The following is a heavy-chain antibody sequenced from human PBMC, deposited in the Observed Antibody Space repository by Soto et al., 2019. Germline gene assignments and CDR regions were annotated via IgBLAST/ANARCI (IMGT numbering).Heavy chain of an antibody. Sequence: QITLKESGPTVVKPTQTLTLTCTFSGFSLTTNGVGVGWIRQPPGKALEWLALIYWDDDKRYSPTLKSMLAITKDISKNQVVLTLTDVDPVDAATYFCVHHVTGGSFDVWGQGSRVTVSS. CDR1: GFSLTTNGVG. J-gene: IGHJ3*01. V-gene: IGHV2-5*02. CDR2: IYWDDDK. CDR3: VHHVTGGSFDV. D-gene: IGHD4-4*01.